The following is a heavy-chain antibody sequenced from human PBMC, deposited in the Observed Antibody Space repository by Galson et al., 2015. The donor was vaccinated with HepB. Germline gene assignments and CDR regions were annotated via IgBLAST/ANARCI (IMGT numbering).Heavy chain of an antibody. J-gene: IGHJ4*02. V-gene: IGHV3-23*01. Sequence: SLRLSCAASGFTFSSYAMSWVRQAPGKGLEWVSAISGSGGSTYYADSVKGRFTISRDNSKNTLYLQMNSLRAEDTAVYYCAKGVYGDYLHPTELDYWGQGTLVTVSS. CDR2: ISGSGGST. CDR3: AKGVYGDYLHPTELDY. D-gene: IGHD4-17*01. CDR1: GFTFSSYA.